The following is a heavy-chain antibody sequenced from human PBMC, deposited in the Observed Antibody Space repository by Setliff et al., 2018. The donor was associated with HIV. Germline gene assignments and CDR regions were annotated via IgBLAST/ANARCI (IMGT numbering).Heavy chain of an antibody. V-gene: IGHV4-4*07. CDR1: GGSISSYY. D-gene: IGHD3-22*01. J-gene: IGHJ6*03. Sequence: PSETPSLTCTVSGGSISSYYWSWIWQPAGKGLEWIGRIYPSGSTSYNPSPKSRVTMSVDTSKNQISLKLSSVTAADTAVFYCAREFYHYDSSDYYSDYYYYYMDVWGKGTTVTVSS. CDR3: AREFYHYDSSDYYSDYYYYYMDV. CDR2: IYPSGST.